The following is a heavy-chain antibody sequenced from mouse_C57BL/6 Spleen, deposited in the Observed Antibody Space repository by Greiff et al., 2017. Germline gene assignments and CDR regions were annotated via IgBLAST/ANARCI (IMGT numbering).Heavy chain of an antibody. CDR3: ARAGNYGNFFDY. J-gene: IGHJ2*01. Sequence: EAKLQESGPGLVKPSQSLSLTCSVTGYSITSGYYWNWIRQFPGNKLEWMGYISYDGSNNYNPSLKNRISITRDTSKNQFFLKLNSVTTEDTATYYCARAGNYGNFFDYWGQGTTLTVSS. CDR2: ISYDGSN. V-gene: IGHV3-6*01. CDR1: GYSITSGYY. D-gene: IGHD2-1*01.